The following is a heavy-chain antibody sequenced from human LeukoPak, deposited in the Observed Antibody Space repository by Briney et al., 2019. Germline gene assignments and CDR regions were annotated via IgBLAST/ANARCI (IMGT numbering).Heavy chain of an antibody. CDR1: GYSFTSCW. D-gene: IGHD2-2*01. V-gene: IGHV5-51*01. J-gene: IGHJ4*02. CDR3: ARRRGSSTGQFDC. Sequence: GESLKISCKGSGYSFTSCWIGGVRQMPGKGLEWVGIIYPNDSDTRYSPSFQGQVTISADKSISTAYLQWGSLKASDTAMYYCARRRGSSTGQFDCWGQGTLVTV. CDR2: IYPNDSDT.